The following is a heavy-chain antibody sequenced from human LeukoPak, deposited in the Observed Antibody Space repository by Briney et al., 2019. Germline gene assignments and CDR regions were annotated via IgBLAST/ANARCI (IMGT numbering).Heavy chain of an antibody. J-gene: IGHJ3*02. V-gene: IGHV4-4*07. Sequence: PSETLSLTCTVSGGSISSYYWSWIRQPAGKGLEWIGRIYSSGSTNYNPSLKNRVTISVDTSKNQFSLKLTSVTAADTAVYFCARGSTSWNAFDIWATGQWSPSLQ. CDR2: IYSSGST. D-gene: IGHD2-2*01. CDR3: ARGSTSWNAFDI. CDR1: GGSISSYY.